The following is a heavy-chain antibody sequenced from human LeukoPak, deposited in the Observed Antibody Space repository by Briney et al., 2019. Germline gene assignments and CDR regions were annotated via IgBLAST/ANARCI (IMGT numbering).Heavy chain of an antibody. CDR3: ARGPKTGTTLHGWFDP. Sequence: SQTLSLTCTVSGGSISSGGYYWSWIRQHPGKGLEWIGYIYYSGSTYYNPSLKSRVTISVDTSKNQFSLKLSSVTAADTAVYYCARGPKTGTTLHGWFDPWGQGTLVTVSS. CDR2: IYYSGST. CDR1: GGSISSGGYY. J-gene: IGHJ5*02. V-gene: IGHV4-31*03. D-gene: IGHD1-7*01.